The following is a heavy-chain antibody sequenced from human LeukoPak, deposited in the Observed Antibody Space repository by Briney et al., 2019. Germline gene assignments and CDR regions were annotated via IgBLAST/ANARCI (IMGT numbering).Heavy chain of an antibody. V-gene: IGHV3-23*01. CDR2: VTGTGGTT. CDR1: GFTFSSYA. Sequence: GGSLRLSCAASGFTFSSYAMSWVRQAPGKGLEWVSTVTGTGGTTYYADSVKGRFTISRDNSKNTLYLQMNSLRAEDMAVYFCARGQPLDYWGQGTLVTVSS. D-gene: IGHD6-13*01. J-gene: IGHJ4*02. CDR3: ARGQPLDY.